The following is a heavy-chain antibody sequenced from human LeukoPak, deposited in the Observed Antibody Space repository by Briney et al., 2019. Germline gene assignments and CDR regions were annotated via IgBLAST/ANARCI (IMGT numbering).Heavy chain of an antibody. CDR2: IIPIFGTA. Sequence: SVKVSCKASGGTFSSYAISRVRQAPGQGLEWMGRIIPIFGTANYAQTFQGRVTITTDESTSTAYMELSSLRSEDTAVYYCASEVHRYCSGGSCYFNDWGQGTLVTVSS. CDR3: ASEVHRYCSGGSCYFND. CDR1: GGTFSSYA. V-gene: IGHV1-69*05. J-gene: IGHJ1*01. D-gene: IGHD2-15*01.